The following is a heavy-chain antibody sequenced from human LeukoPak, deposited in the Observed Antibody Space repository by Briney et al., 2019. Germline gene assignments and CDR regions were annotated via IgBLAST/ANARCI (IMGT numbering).Heavy chain of an antibody. CDR2: INPNSGGT. CDR1: GYTFTGYY. J-gene: IGHJ4*02. Sequence: ASVKVSCKASGYTFTGYYMHWVRQAPGQGLEWMGWINPNSGGTNYAQKFQGRVTMTRDTSISTAYMELSRLRSDDTAVYYCARGNWRSGYYYYFDYWGQGTLVTVSS. V-gene: IGHV1-2*02. CDR3: ARGNWRSGYYYYFDY. D-gene: IGHD3-22*01.